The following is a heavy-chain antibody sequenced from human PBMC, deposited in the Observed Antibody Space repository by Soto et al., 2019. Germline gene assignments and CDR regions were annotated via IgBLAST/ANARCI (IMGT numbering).Heavy chain of an antibody. CDR1: GGSISSSNW. CDR3: ARDGTLVESDDILTGYYYYYGMDV. J-gene: IGHJ6*02. CDR2: IYHSGST. Sequence: SETLSLTCAVSGGSISSSNWWSWVRQPPGKGLEWIGEIYHSGSTNYNPSLKSRVTISVDKSKNQFSLKLSSVTAADTAVYYCARDGTLVESDDILTGYYYYYGMDVWGQGTTVT. D-gene: IGHD3-9*01. V-gene: IGHV4-4*02.